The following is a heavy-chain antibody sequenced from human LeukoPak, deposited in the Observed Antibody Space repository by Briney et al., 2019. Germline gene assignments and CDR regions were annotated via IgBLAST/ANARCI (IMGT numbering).Heavy chain of an antibody. V-gene: IGHV3-23*01. CDR2: ISGSGGST. CDR3: AKEVADCSGGSCYFYYFDY. J-gene: IGHJ4*02. Sequence: GGSLRPSCAASGFTFSSYAMSWVRQAPGKGLEWVSAISGSGGSTYYADSVKGRFTISRDNSKNTLYLQMNSLRAEDTAVYYCAKEVADCSGGSCYFYYFDYWGQGTLVTVSS. D-gene: IGHD2-15*01. CDR1: GFTFSSYA.